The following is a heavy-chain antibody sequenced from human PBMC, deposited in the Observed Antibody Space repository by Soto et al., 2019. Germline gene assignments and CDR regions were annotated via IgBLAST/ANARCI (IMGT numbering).Heavy chain of an antibody. D-gene: IGHD6-13*01. V-gene: IGHV3-23*01. CDR1: GFTFSSYA. J-gene: IGHJ4*02. CDR3: ARRGPGTYFDY. Sequence: PGGSLRLSCAASGFTFSSYAMSWVSQAPGKGLEWVSVISGSGDSTYYADSVKGRFTISRDNSKNTLYLQMNSLRTEDTAVYYYARRGPGTYFDYWGQGTLVTVSS. CDR2: ISGSGDST.